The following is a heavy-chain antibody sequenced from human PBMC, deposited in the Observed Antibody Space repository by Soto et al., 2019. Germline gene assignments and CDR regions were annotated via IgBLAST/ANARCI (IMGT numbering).Heavy chain of an antibody. J-gene: IGHJ6*02. D-gene: IGHD2-21*02. CDR2: INPNSGGT. CDR3: ARVLSVTAINYYYGMDV. CDR1: GGTFSSYA. Sequence: ASVKVSCKASGGTFSSYAISWVRQAPGQGLEWMGWINPNSGGTNYAQKFQGRVTMTRDTSISTACMELSRLRSDDTAVYYCARVLSVTAINYYYGMDVWGQGTTVTVSS. V-gene: IGHV1-2*02.